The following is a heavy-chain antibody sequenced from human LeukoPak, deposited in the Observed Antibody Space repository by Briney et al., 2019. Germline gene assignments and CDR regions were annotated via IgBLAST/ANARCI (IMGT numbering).Heavy chain of an antibody. Sequence: GGSLRLSCAASGFTFSSYWMSWVRQAPGKGLEWVSAISGSGGSTYYADSVKGRFTISRDNSKNTLYLQMNSLRAEDTAVYYCAKFHSVVIWEYYFDYWGQGTLVTVPS. CDR2: ISGSGGST. V-gene: IGHV3-23*01. CDR3: AKFHSVVIWEYYFDY. CDR1: GFTFSSYW. J-gene: IGHJ4*02. D-gene: IGHD3-22*01.